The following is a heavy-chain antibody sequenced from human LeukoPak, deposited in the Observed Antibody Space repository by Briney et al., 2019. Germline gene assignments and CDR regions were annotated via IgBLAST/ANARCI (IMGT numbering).Heavy chain of an antibody. Sequence: SETLSLTCTVSEGSISSNSYYWGWIRQPPGKGLEWIGSIYYSGSTYYSPSLKSRVAISVDTSKNQFSLKLSSVTAADTAVYYCARVVAARPPPHYYYMDVWGKGTTVTVSS. J-gene: IGHJ6*03. CDR1: EGSISSNSYY. CDR3: ARVVAARPPPHYYYMDV. D-gene: IGHD6-6*01. V-gene: IGHV4-39*07. CDR2: IYYSGST.